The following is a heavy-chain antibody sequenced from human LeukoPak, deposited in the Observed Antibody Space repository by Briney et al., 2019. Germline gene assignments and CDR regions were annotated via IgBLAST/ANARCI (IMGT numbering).Heavy chain of an antibody. CDR1: GGSISSSSYY. CDR3: ARVIAVAHGPADY. CDR2: IYYSGST. J-gene: IGHJ4*02. V-gene: IGHV4-39*07. D-gene: IGHD6-19*01. Sequence: PSETLSLTCTVSGGSISSSSYYWGWIRQPPGKGLEWIGSIYYSGSTYYNPSLKSRVTISVDTSKNQFSLKLSSVTAADTAVYYCARVIAVAHGPADYWGQGTLVTVSS.